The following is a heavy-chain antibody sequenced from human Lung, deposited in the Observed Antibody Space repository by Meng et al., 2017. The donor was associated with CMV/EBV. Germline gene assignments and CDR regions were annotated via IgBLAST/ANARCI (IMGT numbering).Heavy chain of an antibody. D-gene: IGHD2-2*01. V-gene: IGHV1-2*02. CDR1: GYTFTGYY. J-gene: IGHJ4*02. CDR3: ARPPVSEDIVVVPADNY. CDR2: INPNSGGT. Sequence: SXXVSXXASGYTFTGYYMHWVRQAPGQGLEWMGWINPNSGGTNYAQKFQGRVTMTRDTSISTAYMELSRLRSDDTAVYYCARPPVSEDIVVVPADNYWGQGXLVTVSS.